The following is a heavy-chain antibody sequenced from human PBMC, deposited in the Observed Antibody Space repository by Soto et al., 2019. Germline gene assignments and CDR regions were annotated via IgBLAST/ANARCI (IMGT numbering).Heavy chain of an antibody. J-gene: IGHJ4*02. CDR2: MNTDGSTT. CDR3: ARAVTFIPGDTVFDY. Sequence: EVHLVESGGGLVQPGGSLRLSCTASGFTFSNYWMHWVRQAPGKGLVWLSRMNTDGSTTTYADSVKGRFAISKDNAKNTLYLQMDSLRTEDTAVYYCARAVTFIPGDTVFDYWGQGTLVTVSS. CDR1: GFTFSNYW. V-gene: IGHV3-74*01. D-gene: IGHD1-26*01.